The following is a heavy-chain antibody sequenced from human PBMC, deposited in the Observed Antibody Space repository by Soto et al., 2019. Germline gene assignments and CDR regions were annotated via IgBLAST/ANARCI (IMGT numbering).Heavy chain of an antibody. CDR1: GFTFSSYS. J-gene: IGHJ5*02. CDR3: ARDFRKSEYDFWSGYYESGVSWFDP. Sequence: EVQLVESGGGLVKPGGSLRLSCAASGFTFSSYSMNWVRQAPGKGLEWVSSISSSSSSYIYYADSVKGRFTISRDNAKNSLYLQMNSLRAEDTAVYYCARDFRKSEYDFWSGYYESGVSWFDPWGQGTLVTVSS. D-gene: IGHD3-3*01. V-gene: IGHV3-21*01. CDR2: ISSSSSSYI.